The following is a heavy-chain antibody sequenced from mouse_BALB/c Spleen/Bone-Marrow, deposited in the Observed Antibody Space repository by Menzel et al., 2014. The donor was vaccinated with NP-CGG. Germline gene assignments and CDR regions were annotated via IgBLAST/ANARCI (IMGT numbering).Heavy chain of an antibody. D-gene: IGHD2-14*01. CDR3: ARDGDYKYAWFAY. Sequence: EVKVVESGGDLVKPGGSLKLSCAASGFTFXDYYMYWVRQTPEKRLEWVATISDGGSYTYYPDSVKGRFTISRDNAKNNLYLHMSSLKSEDTAMYYCARDGDYKYAWFAYWGQGTLVTVSA. CDR2: ISDGGSYT. J-gene: IGHJ3*01. CDR1: GFTFXDYY. V-gene: IGHV5-4*02.